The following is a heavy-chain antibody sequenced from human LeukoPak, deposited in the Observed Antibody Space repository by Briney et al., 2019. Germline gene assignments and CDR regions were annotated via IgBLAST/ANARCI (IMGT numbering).Heavy chain of an antibody. CDR2: IYSTGTT. V-gene: IGHV4-4*09. CDR3: AGRWRGTLDY. Sequence: PSETLSLTCTVSGGSISSYYWSWIRQPPGKGLEWIGFIYSTGTTSYNSSLQSRVTISVDTSKNQFSLNLKSVIAADTAIYYCAGRWRGTLDYWGQGTLVAVSS. CDR1: GGSISSYY. D-gene: IGHD5-24*01. J-gene: IGHJ4*02.